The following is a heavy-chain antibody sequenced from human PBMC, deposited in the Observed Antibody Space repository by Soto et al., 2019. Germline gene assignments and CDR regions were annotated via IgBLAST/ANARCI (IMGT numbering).Heavy chain of an antibody. CDR3: AREEKQLSRYGGDFDY. CDR2: IYYIGTT. CDR1: DGSVNTGNYY. V-gene: IGHV4-61*01. D-gene: IGHD3-16*01. Sequence: QVQLQESGPGLVKPSETLSLTCSVSDGSVNTGNYYWSWIRQPPGKGLEWLGHIYYIGTTNYNPSLKSRVTSSVDTSKNQCSLKVTSVTAADTAVYFCAREEKQLSRYGGDFDYWGQGILVTVSS. J-gene: IGHJ4*02.